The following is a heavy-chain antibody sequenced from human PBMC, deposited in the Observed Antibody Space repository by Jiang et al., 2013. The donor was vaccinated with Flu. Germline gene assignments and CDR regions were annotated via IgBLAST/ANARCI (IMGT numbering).Heavy chain of an antibody. Sequence: PGLVKPSETLSLTCTVSGGSVSSGSYYWSWIRQPPGKGLEWIGYIYYSGSTNYNPSLKSRVTISVDTSKNQFSLKLSSVTAADTAVYYCARERRGVGAGKGRYFDYWGQGTLVTVSS. CDR1: GGSVSSGSYY. D-gene: IGHD6-19*01. CDR3: ARERRGVGAGKGRYFDY. J-gene: IGHJ4*02. V-gene: IGHV4-61*01. CDR2: IYYSGST.